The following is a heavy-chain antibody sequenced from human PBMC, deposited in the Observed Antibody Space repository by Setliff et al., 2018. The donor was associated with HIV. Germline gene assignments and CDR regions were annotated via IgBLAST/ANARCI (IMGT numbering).Heavy chain of an antibody. CDR3: AGGEIYGVMTFDH. D-gene: IGHD3-10*01. V-gene: IGHV1-2*02. CDR1: TFTLNGYF. J-gene: IGHJ5*02. CDR2: INPDSGGT. Sequence: ASVKVSCKASTFTLNGYFLHWVRQAPGQGLEWMGWINPDSGGTNYAPKFQGRVTMTRDTSISTVYMGLRRLKPNDTAVYYCAGGEIYGVMTFDHWGQGTLVTVSS.